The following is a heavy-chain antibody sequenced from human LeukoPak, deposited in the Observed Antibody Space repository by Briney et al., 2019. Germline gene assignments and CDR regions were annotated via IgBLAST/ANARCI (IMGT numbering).Heavy chain of an antibody. Sequence: SQTLSLTCTVSGGSISSGGYYWSWIRQHPGKGLEWIGYIYYSGSTYYNPSLKSRVTISVDTSKNQFSLKLSSVTAADTAVYYCARDPRLRGDAFDIWGQGTMVTVSS. CDR3: ARDPRLRGDAFDI. D-gene: IGHD5-12*01. J-gene: IGHJ3*02. V-gene: IGHV4-31*03. CDR1: GGSISSGGYY. CDR2: IYYSGST.